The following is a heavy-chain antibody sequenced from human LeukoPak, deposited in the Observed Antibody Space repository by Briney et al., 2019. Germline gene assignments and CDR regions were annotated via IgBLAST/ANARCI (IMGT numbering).Heavy chain of an antibody. D-gene: IGHD3-22*01. CDR3: ARDRLWLYDSSGYPHYYFDY. CDR1: GGSISSYY. V-gene: IGHV4-59*06. J-gene: IGHJ4*02. Sequence: SETLSLTCTVSGGSISSYYWSWIRQHPGKGLEWIGYMYYSGSTYYNPSLKSRVTISVDTSKNQFSLKLSSVTAADTAVYYCARDRLWLYDSSGYPHYYFDYWGQGTLVTVSS. CDR2: MYYSGST.